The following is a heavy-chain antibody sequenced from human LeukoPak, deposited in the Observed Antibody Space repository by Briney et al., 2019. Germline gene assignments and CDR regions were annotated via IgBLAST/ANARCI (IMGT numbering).Heavy chain of an antibody. CDR2: INPSGGST. CDR3: ARAFPDYDILTGYGHFDY. V-gene: IGHV1-46*01. D-gene: IGHD3-9*01. CDR1: GYTFTSYY. J-gene: IGHJ4*02. Sequence: ASVKVSCKASGYTFTSYYMHWVRQAPGQGLEWMGIINPSGGSTSYAQKFQGRVTMTRDTSTSTVYMELSSLRSEDTAAYYCARAFPDYDILTGYGHFDYWGQGTLVTVSS.